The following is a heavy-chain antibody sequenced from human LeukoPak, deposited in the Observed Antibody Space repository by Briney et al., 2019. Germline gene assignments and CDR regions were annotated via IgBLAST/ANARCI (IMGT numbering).Heavy chain of an antibody. CDR3: ATDRAWFDP. CDR2: IKSKIGGATA. J-gene: IGHJ5*02. D-gene: IGHD3-10*01. V-gene: IGHV3-15*01. CDR1: GITFSTAW. Sequence: AGGSLTLSCAASGITFSTAWMSWFRQAPGKGLEWVGRIKSKIGGATADYAAPVKDRFTISRDDSKNTLYLQMNSLKTKDTAVYYCATDRAWFDPWGQGTLVTVSS.